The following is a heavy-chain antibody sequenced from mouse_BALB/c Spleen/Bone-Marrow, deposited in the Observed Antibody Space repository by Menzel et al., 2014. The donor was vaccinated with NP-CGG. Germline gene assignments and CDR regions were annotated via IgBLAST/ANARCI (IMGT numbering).Heavy chain of an antibody. J-gene: IGHJ4*01. D-gene: IGHD1-1*01. CDR2: IWGGGNT. CDR3: ARFITTGTMDC. V-gene: IGHV2-6-4*01. Sequence: VKLQESGPGLVAPSQSLSTTCTVSGFSLSRYSVHWVRQPPGEGLEWLGVIWGGGNTDYNSALKSRLSITKDNSKSQVFLKMNSLQTDDTAMYYCARFITTGTMDCWGQGTSVTVSS. CDR1: GFSLSRYS.